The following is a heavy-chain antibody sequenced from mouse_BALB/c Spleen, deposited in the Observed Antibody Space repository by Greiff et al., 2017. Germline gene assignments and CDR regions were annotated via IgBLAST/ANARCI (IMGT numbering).Heavy chain of an antibody. D-gene: IGHD4-1*01. V-gene: IGHV5-17*02. CDR3: ARGNWDVDY. J-gene: IGHJ2*01. CDR1: GFTFSSFG. CDR2: ISSGSSTI. Sequence: EVKLMESGGGLVQPGGSRKLSCAASGFTFSSFGMHWVRQAPEKGLEWVAYISSGSSTIYYADTVKGRFTISRDNPKNTLFLQMTSLRSEDTAMYYCARGNWDVDYWGQGTTLTVAS.